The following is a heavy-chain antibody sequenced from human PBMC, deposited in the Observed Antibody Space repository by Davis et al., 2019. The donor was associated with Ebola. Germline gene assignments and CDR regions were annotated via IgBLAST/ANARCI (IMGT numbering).Heavy chain of an antibody. CDR2: IYYSGST. CDR3: ARHWGQPYYDILTGYYNSLSWFDP. D-gene: IGHD3-9*01. Sequence: SETLSLTCTVSGGSISSYYWSWIRQPPGKGLEWIGYIYYSGSTYYNPSLKSRVTISVDTSKNQFSLKLSSVTAADTAVYYCARHWGQPYYDILTGYYNSLSWFDPWGQGTLVTVSS. CDR1: GGSISSYY. V-gene: IGHV4-59*08. J-gene: IGHJ5*02.